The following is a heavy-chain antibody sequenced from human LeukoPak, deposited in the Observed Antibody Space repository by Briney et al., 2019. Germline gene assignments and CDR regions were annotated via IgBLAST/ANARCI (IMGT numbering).Heavy chain of an antibody. Sequence: SETLSLTCTVSGGSISSYYRSWIRQPPGKGLEWIAYIFDSGSTTYNPSFKRRVTISVETPKNQFSLNLRSVTGADTAVYYCAREKSSGWYGGDFVYRGEGTLV. CDR3: AREKSSGWYGGDFVY. CDR1: GGSISSYY. D-gene: IGHD6-19*01. J-gene: IGHJ4*02. CDR2: IFDSGST. V-gene: IGHV4-59*01.